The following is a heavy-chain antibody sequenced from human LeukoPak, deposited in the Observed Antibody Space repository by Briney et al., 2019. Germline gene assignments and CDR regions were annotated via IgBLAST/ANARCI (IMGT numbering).Heavy chain of an antibody. CDR3: ARDVSGSWYLAARFDP. CDR2: INPSGNST. Sequence: ASVKVSRKASGYTFTSYYIHWVRQAPGQGLEWMGIINPSGNSTSYAQKFQGRVTMTSDMSTSTVYMELSSLRSDDTAVYYCARDVSGSWYLAARFDPWGQGTLVTVSS. V-gene: IGHV1-46*01. J-gene: IGHJ5*02. CDR1: GYTFTSYY. D-gene: IGHD6-13*01.